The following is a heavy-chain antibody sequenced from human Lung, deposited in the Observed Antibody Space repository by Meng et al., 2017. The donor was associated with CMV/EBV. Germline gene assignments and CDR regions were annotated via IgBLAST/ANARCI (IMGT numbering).Heavy chain of an antibody. Sequence: ATXXVSXKASGYTFTGYYMHWVRQAPGQGLEWMGWINPNSGGTNYAQKFQGRVTMTRDTSISTAYMELSRLRSDDTAVYYCARPPVSEDIVVVPADNYWGQGT. D-gene: IGHD2-2*01. CDR2: INPNSGGT. CDR3: ARPPVSEDIVVVPADNY. J-gene: IGHJ4*02. CDR1: GYTFTGYY. V-gene: IGHV1-2*02.